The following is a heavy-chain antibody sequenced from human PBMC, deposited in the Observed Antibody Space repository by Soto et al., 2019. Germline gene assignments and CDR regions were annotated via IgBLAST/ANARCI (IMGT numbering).Heavy chain of an antibody. J-gene: IGHJ2*01. Sequence: QVQLVQSGAEVKKPGSSVKVSCKASGGTFSSYAISWVRQAPGQGLEWMGGIIPIFGTANYAQKFQGRVTITADESTSTAYMELSSLRAEDTAVYYCARARVFMWLPSNWYFDLLGRGTLVTLSS. CDR2: IIPIFGTA. CDR1: GGTFSSYA. V-gene: IGHV1-69*12. CDR3: ARARVFMWLPSNWYFDL. D-gene: IGHD3-3*01.